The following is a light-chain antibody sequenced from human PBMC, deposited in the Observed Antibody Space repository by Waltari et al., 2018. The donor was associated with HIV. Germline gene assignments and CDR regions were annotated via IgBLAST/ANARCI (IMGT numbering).Light chain of an antibody. J-gene: IGKJ4*01. CDR1: QSISSY. V-gene: IGKV1-39*01. CDR2: AAS. Sequence: DIQMTQSPSSLSASVGDRVTITCRASQSISSYLNWYQQKPGKAPKLLISAASSLERGVPSRFSGSRSGTDFTLIISGLQPEDVATYYCQQTFDGPRAFGGGTKVEI. CDR3: QQTFDGPRA.